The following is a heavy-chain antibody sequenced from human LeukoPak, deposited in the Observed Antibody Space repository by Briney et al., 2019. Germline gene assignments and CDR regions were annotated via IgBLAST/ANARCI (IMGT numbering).Heavy chain of an antibody. CDR3: ATAHDYGDYQDY. CDR2: ISAYNGNT. Sequence: ASVKVPCKASGYTFTSYGISWVRQAPGQGLEWMGWISAYNGNTNYAQKLQGRVTMTTDTSTSTAYMELRSLRSDDTAVYYCATAHDYGDYQDYWGQGTLVTVSS. J-gene: IGHJ4*02. V-gene: IGHV1-18*01. CDR1: GYTFTSYG. D-gene: IGHD4-17*01.